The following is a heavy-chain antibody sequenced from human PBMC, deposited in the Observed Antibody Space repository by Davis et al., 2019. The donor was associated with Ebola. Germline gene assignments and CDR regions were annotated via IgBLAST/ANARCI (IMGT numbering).Heavy chain of an antibody. CDR3: ARCITMVRGTGWFDP. CDR2: INAGNGDT. V-gene: IGHV1-3*01. Sequence: ASVKVSCKASGYIFTLYAIHWVRQAPGQRLEWMGWINAGNGDTKYSQKFQGRVTITRDTSASTAYMELRSLRSDDTAVYYCARCITMVRGTGWFDPWGQGTLVTVSS. CDR1: GYIFTLYA. D-gene: IGHD3-10*01. J-gene: IGHJ5*02.